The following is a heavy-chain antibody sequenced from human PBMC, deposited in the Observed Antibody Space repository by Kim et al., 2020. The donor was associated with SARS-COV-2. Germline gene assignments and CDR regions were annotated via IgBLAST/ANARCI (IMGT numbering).Heavy chain of an antibody. CDR2: INHSGST. D-gene: IGHD2-2*01. CDR1: GGSFSGYY. J-gene: IGHJ6*03. CDR3: ARGPGVVVPAAMHYYYYY. Sequence: SETLSLTCAVYGGSFSGYYWSWIRQPPGKGLEWIGEINHSGSTNYNPSLKSRVTISVDTSKNQFSLKLSSVTAADTAVYYCARGPGVVVPAAMHYYYYY. V-gene: IGHV4-34*01.